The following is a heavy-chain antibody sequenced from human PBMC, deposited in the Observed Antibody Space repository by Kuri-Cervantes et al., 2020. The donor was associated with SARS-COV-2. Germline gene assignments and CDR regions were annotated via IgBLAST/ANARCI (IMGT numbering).Heavy chain of an antibody. CDR2: ISWNSGSI. J-gene: IGHJ4*02. Sequence: SLKISCAASRFTFDDYAMHWVRQAPGKGLEWVSGISWNSGSIGYADSVKGRFTISRDNAKNSLYLQMNSLRAEDTALYYCAKDIDTASVVVPAAINFDYWGQGTLVTVSS. D-gene: IGHD2-2*02. CDR1: RFTFDDYA. CDR3: AKDIDTASVVVPAAINFDY. V-gene: IGHV3-9*01.